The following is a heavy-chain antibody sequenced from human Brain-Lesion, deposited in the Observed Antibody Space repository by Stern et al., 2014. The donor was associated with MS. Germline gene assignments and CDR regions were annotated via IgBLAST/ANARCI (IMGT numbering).Heavy chain of an antibody. V-gene: IGHV3-23*04. J-gene: IGHJ1*01. Sequence: VQLGQSGGGLVQPGGSLRLSCAASGISFSTYAMSWVRQTPGKGLQWVSVILRRGGPTYYADSVKGRFTISRDNSKNTLYLQMDSLRADDTAVYYCAKWPHHIAVAGTRYFQHWGQGTLVTVSS. CDR1: GISFSTYA. D-gene: IGHD6-19*01. CDR2: ILRRGGPT. CDR3: AKWPHHIAVAGTRYFQH.